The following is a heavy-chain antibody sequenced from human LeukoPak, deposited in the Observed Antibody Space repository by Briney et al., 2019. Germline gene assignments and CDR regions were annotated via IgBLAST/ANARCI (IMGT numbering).Heavy chain of an antibody. D-gene: IGHD1-26*01. CDR3: ARGLVTLRGYVDY. V-gene: IGHV3-30*03. CDR2: ISYDGSNK. J-gene: IGHJ4*02. CDR1: GFTFSSYG. Sequence: PGGSLRLSCAASGFTFSSYGMHWVRQAPGKGLEWVAVISYDGSNKYYADSVKGRFTISRDNAKNSLYLQMNSLRAEDTAVYYCARGLVTLRGYVDYWGQGTLVTVSS.